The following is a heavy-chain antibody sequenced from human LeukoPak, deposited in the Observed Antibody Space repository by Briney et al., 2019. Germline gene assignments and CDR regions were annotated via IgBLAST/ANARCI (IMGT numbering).Heavy chain of an antibody. V-gene: IGHV4-59*01. D-gene: IGHD6-19*01. J-gene: IGHJ4*02. CDR2: IYYSGST. CDR3: ARGSRIAVAGTPFDY. Sequence: SETLSLTCTVSGGSISSYYWSWIRQPPGKGLEWIGYIYYSGSTNYNPSLKSRVTISVDTSKNQFSLKLSSVTAADTAVYYCARGSRIAVAGTPFDYWGKGTLVTVSS. CDR1: GGSISSYY.